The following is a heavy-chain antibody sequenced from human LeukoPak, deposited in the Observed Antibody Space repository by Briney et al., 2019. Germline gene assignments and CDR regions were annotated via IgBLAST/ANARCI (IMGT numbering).Heavy chain of an antibody. V-gene: IGHV4-59*08. CDR1: GASISSYY. Sequence: SETLSLTCTVSGASISSYYWSWIRQPPGKGVEWIGYIHYSEGTKYNPSLKSRVTISVDTSKNQFSLNLSSVTAADTAVYYCARQYYYYSIDSWGQGTLVTVSS. CDR3: ARQYYYYSIDS. J-gene: IGHJ4*02. CDR2: IHYSEGT. D-gene: IGHD3-22*01.